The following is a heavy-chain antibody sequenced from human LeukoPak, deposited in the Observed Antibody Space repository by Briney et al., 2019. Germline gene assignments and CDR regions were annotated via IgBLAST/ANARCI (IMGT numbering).Heavy chain of an antibody. V-gene: IGHV3-23*01. CDR3: ASPVSSGWDYYYYGMDV. CDR2: ISGSGGST. J-gene: IGHJ6*02. Sequence: SGGSLRLSCAASGFTFSSYAMSWVRQAPGKGLEWVSAISGSGGSTYYADSVKGRFTISRDNSKNSLYLHMNSLRAEDTAVYYRASPVSSGWDYYYYGMDVWGQGTTVTVSS. CDR1: GFTFSSYA. D-gene: IGHD6-19*01.